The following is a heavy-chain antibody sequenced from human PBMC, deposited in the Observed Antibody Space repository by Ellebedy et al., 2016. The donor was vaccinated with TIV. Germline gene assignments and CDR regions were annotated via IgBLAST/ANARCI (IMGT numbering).Heavy chain of an antibody. D-gene: IGHD6-19*01. J-gene: IGHJ4*02. CDR1: GFTFSSYA. CDR2: ISSTGSRT. Sequence: PGGSLRLSCAASGFTFSSYAMSWVRQAPGKGLEWVSTISSTGSRTYYADSVEGRFIISRDNSKKTLYLQMNSLRAEDTAVYYCASHIAVAGIFDYWGQGTLVTVSS. V-gene: IGHV3-23*01. CDR3: ASHIAVAGIFDY.